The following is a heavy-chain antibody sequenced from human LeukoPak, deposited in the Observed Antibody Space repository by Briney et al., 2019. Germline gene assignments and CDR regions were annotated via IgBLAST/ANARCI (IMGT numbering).Heavy chain of an antibody. D-gene: IGHD5-24*01. Sequence: GGSLRLSCAASGFTFSRYEMNWVRQAPGKGLEWVSYITSSGSTIYYADSVKGRFTISRDNAKNSLYLQMNSLRAEDTAVYYCATVEMATSWPYYYYMDVWGKGTTVTVSS. CDR1: GFTFSRYE. CDR2: ITSSGSTI. CDR3: ATVEMATSWPYYYYMDV. J-gene: IGHJ6*03. V-gene: IGHV3-48*03.